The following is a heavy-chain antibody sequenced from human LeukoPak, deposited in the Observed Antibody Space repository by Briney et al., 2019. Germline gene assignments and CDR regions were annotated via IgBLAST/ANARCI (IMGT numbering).Heavy chain of an antibody. D-gene: IGHD3-22*01. J-gene: IGHJ4*02. CDR1: GCSLSNYY. Sequence: PSETLSLTCTVSGCSLSNYYLSWLRQPPGKGLEGMGCIYYSGSTNYNPSLKSRGTISVDTSKNQFSLKLSSVTAADTAVYYCARGPSYYYDSSGYSGLDYWGQGTLVTVSS. CDR2: IYYSGST. V-gene: IGHV4-59*01. CDR3: ARGPSYYYDSSGYSGLDY.